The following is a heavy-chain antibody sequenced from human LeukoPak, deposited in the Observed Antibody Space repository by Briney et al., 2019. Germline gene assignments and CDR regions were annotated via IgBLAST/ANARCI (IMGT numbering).Heavy chain of an antibody. J-gene: IGHJ4*02. Sequence: SETLSLTCAVYGGSFSGYYWSWIRQPPGKGLEWIGEINHSGSTNYNPSLKSRVTISVDTSKNQFSLKLSSVTAADTAVYYCARARSTYPGSYFDYWGQGTLVTVSS. CDR3: ARARSTYPGSYFDY. CDR2: INHSGST. CDR1: GGSFSGYY. V-gene: IGHV4-34*01.